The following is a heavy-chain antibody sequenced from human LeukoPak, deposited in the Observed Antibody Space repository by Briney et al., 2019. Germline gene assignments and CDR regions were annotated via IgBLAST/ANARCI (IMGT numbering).Heavy chain of an antibody. CDR1: GYTFTDYY. Sequence: GASVKVSCKASGYTFTDYYMHWVRQAPGQGLEWMGWINPNSGGTDFAQKFQGRVTMTRDTSISTAYMELSRLRSDDTAVYYCAREGVTTVATFSNWGQGTLVTVSS. CDR3: AREGVTTVATFSN. D-gene: IGHD4-17*01. J-gene: IGHJ4*02. CDR2: INPNSGGT. V-gene: IGHV1-2*02.